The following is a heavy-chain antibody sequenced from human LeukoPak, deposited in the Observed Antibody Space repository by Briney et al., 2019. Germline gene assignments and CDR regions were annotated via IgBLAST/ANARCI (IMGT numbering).Heavy chain of an antibody. CDR3: AKGLANWGSRAYYFDY. J-gene: IGHJ4*02. Sequence: GGSLRLSCAASGFTFSSYAMSWVRQAPGKGLEWVSAISGSGGSTYYADSVKGRFTISRDNSKNTLYLQMNSLRAEDTAVCYCAKGLANWGSRAYYFDYWGQGTLVTVSS. D-gene: IGHD7-27*01. V-gene: IGHV3-23*01. CDR1: GFTFSSYA. CDR2: ISGSGGST.